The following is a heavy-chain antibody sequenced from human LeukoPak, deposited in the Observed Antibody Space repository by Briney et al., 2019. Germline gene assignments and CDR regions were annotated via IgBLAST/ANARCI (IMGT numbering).Heavy chain of an antibody. CDR1: GYSISSGYY. CDR3: ARGYVDTAMVYYFDY. CDR2: IYHSGST. D-gene: IGHD5-18*01. Sequence: SSETLSHTCAVSGYSISSGYYWGWIRQPPGKGLEWIGSIYHSGSTYYNPSLKSRVTISVDTSKNQFSLKLSSVTAADTAVYYCARGYVDTAMVYYFDYWGQGTLVTVSS. V-gene: IGHV4-38-2*01. J-gene: IGHJ4*02.